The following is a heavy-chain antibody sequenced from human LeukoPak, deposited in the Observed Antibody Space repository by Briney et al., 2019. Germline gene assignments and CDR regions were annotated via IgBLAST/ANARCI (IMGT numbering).Heavy chain of an antibody. CDR2: ISYDGSNK. Sequence: GGSLRLSCAASGFTFSSYAMHWVRQAPGKGLEWVAVISYDGSNKYYADSVKGRVTISRDNSKNTLYLQMNSLRAEDTAVYYCASSYYYDSSGYPLDHDYWGQGTLVTVSS. CDR3: ASSYYYDSSGYPLDHDY. J-gene: IGHJ4*02. V-gene: IGHV3-30-3*01. D-gene: IGHD3-22*01. CDR1: GFTFSSYA.